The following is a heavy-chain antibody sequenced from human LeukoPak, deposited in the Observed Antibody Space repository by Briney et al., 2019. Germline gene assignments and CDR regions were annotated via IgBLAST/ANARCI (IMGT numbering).Heavy chain of an antibody. CDR1: GGSIRSSYYY. J-gene: IGHJ4*02. Sequence: PSETLSLTCTVSGGSIRSSYYYWGWIRQPPGKGLEWIGYIYYSGSTNYNPSLKSRVTISVDTSKNQFSLKLSSVTAADTAVYYCARTGVTAIYWGQGTLVTVSS. CDR3: ARTGVTAIY. V-gene: IGHV4-61*05. CDR2: IYYSGST. D-gene: IGHD2-21*02.